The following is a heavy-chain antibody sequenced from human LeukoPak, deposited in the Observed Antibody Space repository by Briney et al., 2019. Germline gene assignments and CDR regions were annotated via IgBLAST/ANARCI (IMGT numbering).Heavy chain of an antibody. V-gene: IGHV3-53*01. J-gene: IGHJ4*02. CDR1: GFTVSSNY. CDR3: ARVGGYYYDSSGYLDY. CDR2: MYSGGST. Sequence: GGSLRLSCAASGFTVSSNYMSWVRQAPGKGLEWVSVMYSGGSTYYADSVKGRFTISRDNSKNTLYLQMNSLRAEDTAVYYCARVGGYYYDSSGYLDYWGQGTLVTVSS. D-gene: IGHD3-22*01.